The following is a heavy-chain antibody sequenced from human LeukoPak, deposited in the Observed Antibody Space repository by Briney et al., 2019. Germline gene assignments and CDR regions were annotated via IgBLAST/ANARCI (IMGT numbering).Heavy chain of an antibody. CDR3: AKGVDILTGYYVYYFDY. J-gene: IGHJ4*02. D-gene: IGHD3-9*01. V-gene: IGHV3-23*01. Sequence: GGSLRLSCAASGLTFSSYAMSWVRQAPGKGLEWVSAISGSGGSTYYADSVKGRFTISRDNSKNTLYLQMNSLRAEDTAVYYCAKGVDILTGYYVYYFDYWGQGTLVTVSS. CDR2: ISGSGGST. CDR1: GLTFSSYA.